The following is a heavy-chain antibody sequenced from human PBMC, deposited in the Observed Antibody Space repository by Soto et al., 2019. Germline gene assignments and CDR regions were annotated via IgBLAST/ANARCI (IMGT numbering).Heavy chain of an antibody. J-gene: IGHJ5*02. V-gene: IGHV3-21*01. CDR1: GFTFSSYS. CDR2: ISSSSSYI. D-gene: IGHD6-6*01. Sequence: GSLRLSCAASGFTFSSYSMNWVRQAPGKGLEWVSSISSSSSYIYYADSVKGRFTISRDNAKNSLYLQMNSLRAEDTAVYYCARGHGGIAARPDWFDPWGQGTLVTVSS. CDR3: ARGHGGIAARPDWFDP.